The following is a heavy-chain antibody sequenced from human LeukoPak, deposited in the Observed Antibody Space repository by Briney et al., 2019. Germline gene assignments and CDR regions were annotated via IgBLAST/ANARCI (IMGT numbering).Heavy chain of an antibody. CDR3: ARVDSSGYSSHRSYYYYYMDV. J-gene: IGHJ6*03. Sequence: GASVKVSCKASGYTFTGYYMHWVRQAPGQGLEWMGWINPNSGGTNYAQKFQGRVTMTRDTSISTAYMELSSLRSEDTAVYYCARVDSSGYSSHRSYYYYYMDVWGKGTTVTISS. D-gene: IGHD3-22*01. V-gene: IGHV1-2*02. CDR1: GYTFTGYY. CDR2: INPNSGGT.